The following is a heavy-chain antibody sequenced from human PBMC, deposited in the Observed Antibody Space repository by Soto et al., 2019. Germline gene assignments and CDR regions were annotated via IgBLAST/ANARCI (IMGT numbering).Heavy chain of an antibody. V-gene: IGHV1-2*02. J-gene: IGHJ4*02. CDR3: ARDRSITIFGVVIDFDY. CDR1: GYTFTGYY. CDR2: INPNSGGT. Sequence: GASVKFSCKASGYTFTGYYMHWVRQGPGQGLEWMGWINPNSGGTNYAQKFQGRVTMTRDTSISTAYMELSRLRSDDTAVYYCARDRSITIFGVVIDFDYWGQGTLVTVSS. D-gene: IGHD3-3*01.